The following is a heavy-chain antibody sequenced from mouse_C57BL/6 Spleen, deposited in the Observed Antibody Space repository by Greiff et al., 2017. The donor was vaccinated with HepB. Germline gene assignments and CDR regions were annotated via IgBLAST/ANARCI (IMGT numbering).Heavy chain of an antibody. D-gene: IGHD1-1*01. Sequence: QVHVKQPGAEFVKPGASVKLSCTASGYTFTSYWMHWVKQRPGRGLEWIGRIDPNSGGTKYNEKFKSKATLTVDKPSSAAYMQLSSLTSEDPAVYYCARADCVVYYYASSDYAMDYWGQGTSVTVSS. CDR1: GYTFTSYW. V-gene: IGHV1-72*01. J-gene: IGHJ4*01. CDR2: IDPNSGGT. CDR3: ARADCVVYYYASSDYAMDY.